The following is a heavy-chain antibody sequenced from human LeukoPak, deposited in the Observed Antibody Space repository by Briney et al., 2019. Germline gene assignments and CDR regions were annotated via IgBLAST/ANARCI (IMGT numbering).Heavy chain of an antibody. D-gene: IGHD2-2*01. Sequence: GGSLRLSCAASGFTFSSYSMNWVRQAPGKGLEWVSYISSSSSTIYYADSVKGRFTISRDNSKNTLYLQMNSLRAEDTAVYYCARESRYCSSTSCSGFDYWGQGTLVTVSS. CDR3: ARESRYCSSTSCSGFDY. J-gene: IGHJ4*02. V-gene: IGHV3-48*01. CDR1: GFTFSSYS. CDR2: ISSSSSTI.